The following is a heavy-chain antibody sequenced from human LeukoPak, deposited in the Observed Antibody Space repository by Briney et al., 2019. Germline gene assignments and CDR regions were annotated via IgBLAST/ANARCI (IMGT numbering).Heavy chain of an antibody. J-gene: IGHJ6*04. CDR1: GFTFSSYG. D-gene: IGHD3-10*02. CDR3: AELGITMIGGV. CDR2: ISYDGFNK. V-gene: IGHV3-30*18. Sequence: PGGSLRLSCAASGFTFSSYGMHWVRQAPGKGLEWVAVISYDGFNKYYADSVKGRLTISRDNSKNTLYLQMNSLRAEDTAVYYCAELGITMIGGVWGKGTTVTISS.